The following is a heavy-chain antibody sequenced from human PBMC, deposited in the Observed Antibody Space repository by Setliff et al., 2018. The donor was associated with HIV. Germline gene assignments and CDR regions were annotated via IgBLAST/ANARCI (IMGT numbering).Heavy chain of an antibody. CDR2: LYYRGTT. CDR3: ARHRDGGTYPLDY. D-gene: IGHD1-26*01. V-gene: IGHV4-34*01. Sequence: SETLSLTCAVYGGSFSGYYWSWIRQPPGKGPEWIGSLYYRGTTYYNPSLKSRVTISLDTSKNRFSLQLTSVTAADTAVYYCARHRDGGTYPLDYWGQGTLVTVSS. J-gene: IGHJ4*02. CDR1: GGSFSGYY.